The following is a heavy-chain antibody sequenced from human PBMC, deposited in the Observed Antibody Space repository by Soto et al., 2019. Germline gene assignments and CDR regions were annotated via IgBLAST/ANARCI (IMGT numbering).Heavy chain of an antibody. CDR1: GGSFSGYY. CDR2: INHSGST. D-gene: IGHD3-10*01. CDR3: ARGYTMVRGVKNYNWFDP. V-gene: IGHV4-34*01. Sequence: QVQLQQWGAGLLKPSETLSLTCAVYGGSFSGYYWSWIRQPPGKGLEWIGEINHSGSTNYNPSLKSLVTISVDTSKNQFSVKLSSVTAADTAVYYCARGYTMVRGVKNYNWFDPWGQGTLVTVCS. J-gene: IGHJ5*02.